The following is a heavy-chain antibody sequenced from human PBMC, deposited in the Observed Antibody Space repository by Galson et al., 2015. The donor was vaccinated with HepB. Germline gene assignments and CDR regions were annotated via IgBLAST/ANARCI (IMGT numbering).Heavy chain of an antibody. CDR3: AREDVSIVKVPRRYNWFDP. CDR2: IWYDGSNK. CDR1: GFTFSSYG. J-gene: IGHJ5*02. V-gene: IGHV3-33*01. Sequence: SLRLSCAASGFTFSSYGMHWVRQAPGKGLEWVAVIWYDGSNKYCADSVKGRFTISRDNSKNTLYLQMNSLRAEDTAVYYCAREDVSIVKVPRRYNWFDPWGQGTLVTVSS. D-gene: IGHD2-15*01.